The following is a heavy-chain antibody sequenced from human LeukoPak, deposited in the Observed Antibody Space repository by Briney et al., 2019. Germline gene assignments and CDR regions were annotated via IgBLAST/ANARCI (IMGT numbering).Heavy chain of an antibody. Sequence: VASVKVSCKASGYTFTGYYMHWVRQAPGQGLEWMGWINTNTGNPTYAQGFTGRCVFSLDTSVSTAYLQISSLKAEDTAVYSCARVAEYSSGWYDPFDYWGQGTLVTVSS. J-gene: IGHJ4*02. D-gene: IGHD6-19*01. V-gene: IGHV7-4-1*02. CDR2: INTNTGNP. CDR1: GYTFTGYY. CDR3: ARVAEYSSGWYDPFDY.